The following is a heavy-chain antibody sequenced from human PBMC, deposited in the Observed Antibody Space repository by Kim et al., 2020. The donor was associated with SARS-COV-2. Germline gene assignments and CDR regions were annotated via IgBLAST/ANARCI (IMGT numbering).Heavy chain of an antibody. V-gene: IGHV3-23*01. Sequence: GGSLRLSCAASGFTFSSYAMNWVRQAPGKGLEWVSEISGSGGKTYYADSVKGRFTISRDNSKNTLYLQMNSLRAEDTAVYYCVPFCSGGTCFLFDYWGQGTLVTVSS. J-gene: IGHJ4*02. D-gene: IGHD2-15*01. CDR2: ISGSGGKT. CDR1: GFTFSSYA. CDR3: VPFCSGGTCFLFDY.